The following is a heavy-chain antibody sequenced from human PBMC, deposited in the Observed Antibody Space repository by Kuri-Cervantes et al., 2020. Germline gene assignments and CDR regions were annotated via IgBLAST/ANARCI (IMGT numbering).Heavy chain of an antibody. J-gene: IGHJ6*03. Sequence: SLKISCAASGLTFDDSGMHWVRQGPGKGLEWVSGISWNSGSIGYADSVKGRFTISRDNAKNSVHLQMNSLRAEDTAVYYCARDGYYYYYMDVWGKGTTVTVSS. CDR2: ISWNSGSI. V-gene: IGHV3-9*01. CDR3: ARDGYYYYYMDV. CDR1: GLTFDDSG.